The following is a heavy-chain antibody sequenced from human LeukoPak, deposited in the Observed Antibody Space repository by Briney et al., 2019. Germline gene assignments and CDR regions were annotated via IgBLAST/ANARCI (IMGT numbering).Heavy chain of an antibody. CDR2: INHSGYT. CDR3: TRAVAGHPD. CDR1: GVPFSNYY. V-gene: IGHV4-34*01. D-gene: IGHD6-19*01. J-gene: IGHJ4*02. Sequence: SETLSLACAVSGVPFSNYYWSWVRQSPRQGLEWIGEINHSGYTNYSPSLKSRVTMSIDTSKNQFSLILTSVTAADAGVYYCTRAVAGHPDWGQGTLVTVSS.